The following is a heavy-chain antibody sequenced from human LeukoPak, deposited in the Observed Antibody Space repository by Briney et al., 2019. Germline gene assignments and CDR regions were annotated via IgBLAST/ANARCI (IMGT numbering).Heavy chain of an antibody. D-gene: IGHD6-6*01. CDR3: ASGPRIATRPLYYFDY. CDR2: INPDSGGT. J-gene: IGHJ4*02. V-gene: IGHV1-2*02. CDR1: QYTYTRSY. Sequence: ASVKVSGTPSQYTYTRSYLHGVRQAPGQGLEWMGWINPDSGGTGYAQKFQGRVTMTRDTSITTASMELTRLRSDDTGVYYCASGPRIATRPLYYFDYWGQGTLVTVSS.